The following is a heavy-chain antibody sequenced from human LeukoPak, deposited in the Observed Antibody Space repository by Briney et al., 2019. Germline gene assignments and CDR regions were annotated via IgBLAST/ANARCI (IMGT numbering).Heavy chain of an antibody. J-gene: IGHJ4*02. CDR1: GFTFDDYA. V-gene: IGHV3-9*01. CDR3: AKDISAGYSYGYYFDY. CDR2: ISWNSGSI. Sequence: GRSLRLSCAASGFTFDDYAMHWVRQAPGEGLEWVSGISWNSGSIGYADSVKGRFTISRDNAKNSLYLQMNSLRAEDTALYYCAKDISAGYSYGYYFDYWGQGTLVTVSS. D-gene: IGHD5-18*01.